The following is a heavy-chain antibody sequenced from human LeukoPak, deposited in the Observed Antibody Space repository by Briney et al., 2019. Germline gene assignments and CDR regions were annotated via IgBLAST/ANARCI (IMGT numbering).Heavy chain of an antibody. Sequence: PGGSLRLSCAASGFTFSNYAMAWVRQAPGKEPEWVSVITGGGGDTYHIDSVKGRFTISRDNSKNTLYLQMNSLRAEDTAVYYCAKDNMIVVVGIDYWGQGTLVTVSS. D-gene: IGHD3-22*01. CDR3: AKDNMIVVVGIDY. V-gene: IGHV3-23*01. CDR2: ITGGGGDT. J-gene: IGHJ4*02. CDR1: GFTFSNYA.